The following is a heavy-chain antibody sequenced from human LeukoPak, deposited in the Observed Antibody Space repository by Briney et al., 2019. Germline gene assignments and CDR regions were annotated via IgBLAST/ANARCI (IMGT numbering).Heavy chain of an antibody. Sequence: PSETLSLTCAVYGGSFSGYYWSWIRQPPGKGLEWIGEINHSGSTNYNPSLKSRVTISVDTSKNQFSLKLSSVTAADTAVYYCARGDYGSGSYYHRWGQGTLVTVSS. CDR1: GGSFSGYY. D-gene: IGHD3-10*01. J-gene: IGHJ4*02. CDR3: ARGDYGSGSYYHR. V-gene: IGHV4-34*01. CDR2: INHSGST.